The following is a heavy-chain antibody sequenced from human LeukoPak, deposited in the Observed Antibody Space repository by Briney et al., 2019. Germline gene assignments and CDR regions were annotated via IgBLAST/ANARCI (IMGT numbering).Heavy chain of an antibody. Sequence: SETLSLTCTVSGGSISSYYWSWIRQPPGKGLEWIGYIYYSGSTNYNPSLKSRVTISVDTSKNQFSLKLSSVTAADTAGYYCARDRGYGMDVWGQGTTVTGSS. V-gene: IGHV4-59*01. J-gene: IGHJ6*02. CDR3: ARDRGYGMDV. CDR2: IYYSGST. CDR1: GGSISSYY.